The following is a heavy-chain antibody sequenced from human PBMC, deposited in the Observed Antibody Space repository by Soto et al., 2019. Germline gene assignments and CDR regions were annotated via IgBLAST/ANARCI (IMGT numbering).Heavy chain of an antibody. D-gene: IGHD2-2*01. J-gene: IGHJ4*02. CDR3: AKDLLGDCSSTSCYPGGD. Sequence: QVQLVESGGGVVQPGRSLRLSCAASGFTFSSYGMYWVRQAPGKGLEGGAVISYDGSKKYYADSVKGRFTISRDNSKNTLYLQMNSLRAEDTAVYYCAKDLLGDCSSTSCYPGGDWGQGTLVTVSS. V-gene: IGHV3-30*18. CDR2: ISYDGSKK. CDR1: GFTFSSYG.